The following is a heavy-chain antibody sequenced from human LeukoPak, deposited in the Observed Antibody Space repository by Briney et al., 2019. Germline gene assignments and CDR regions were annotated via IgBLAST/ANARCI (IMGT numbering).Heavy chain of an antibody. CDR3: ARVRGLSYYYDSSGYSDY. CDR1: GFTFSDYY. D-gene: IGHD3-22*01. J-gene: IGHJ4*02. Sequence: GGSLRLSCAASGFTFSDYYMNWIRQAPGKGLEWVSYISSSGSSIYYADSVKGRFTSSRDNAKNSLYLQMNSLRAEDTAVYYCARVRGLSYYYDSSGYSDYWGQGTLVTVSS. V-gene: IGHV3-11*04. CDR2: ISSSGSSI.